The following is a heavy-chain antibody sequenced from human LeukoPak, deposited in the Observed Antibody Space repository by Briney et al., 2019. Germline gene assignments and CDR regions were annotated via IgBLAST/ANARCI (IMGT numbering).Heavy chain of an antibody. CDR3: ARRPSASWYFDY. D-gene: IGHD6-6*01. V-gene: IGHV2-5*02. CDR1: GFSLSSSGVG. J-gene: IGHJ4*02. CDR2: IYWDDDK. Sequence: SGPTLVKPTQTLTPTCTFSGFSLSSSGVGVGWIRQPPGKALEWLALIYWDDDKRYSPSLKSRLTITKDTSKNQVVLTMTNMDPVDTATYYCARRPSASWYFDYWGQGTLVTVSS.